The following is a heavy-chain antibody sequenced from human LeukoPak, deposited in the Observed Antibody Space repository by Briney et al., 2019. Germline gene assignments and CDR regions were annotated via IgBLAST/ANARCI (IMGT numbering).Heavy chain of an antibody. CDR1: GFTFSSYW. J-gene: IGHJ4*02. CDR3: ARDLRGWNYDFDY. D-gene: IGHD1-7*01. CDR2: IKQDGSEK. V-gene: IGHV3-7*01. Sequence: GGSLRLSCAASGFTFSSYWMSWVREAPGKGLDWVANIKQDGSEKYYVDSVKGRFTIARDNAKNSLYLQMNSLRAEDTAVYYCARDLRGWNYDFDYWGQGTLVTVSS.